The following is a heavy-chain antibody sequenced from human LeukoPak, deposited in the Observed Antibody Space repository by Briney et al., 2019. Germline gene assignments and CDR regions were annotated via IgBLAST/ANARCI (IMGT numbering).Heavy chain of an antibody. CDR2: ISSSSTYI. Sequence: GGSLRLSCAASGFTFSSYSMNWVRQPPGKGLEWVSSISSSSTYIYYADSVKGRFTISRDNAKNSLYLQMNSLRAEDTAVYYCASPLPSGYWGQGTLVIVSS. J-gene: IGHJ4*02. CDR1: GFTFSSYS. CDR3: ASPLPSGY. V-gene: IGHV3-21*01. D-gene: IGHD3-22*01.